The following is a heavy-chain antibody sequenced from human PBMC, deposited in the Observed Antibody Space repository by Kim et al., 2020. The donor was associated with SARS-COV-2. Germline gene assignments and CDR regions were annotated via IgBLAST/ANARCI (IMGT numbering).Heavy chain of an antibody. J-gene: IGHJ3*02. V-gene: IGHV4-39*01. D-gene: IGHD6-19*01. CDR3: ARPGIAVVEDAFDI. Sequence: NPSLKSRLTISVDTAKNQFSLKLSSVTAADTAVYYWARPGIAVVEDAFDIWGQGTMVTVSS.